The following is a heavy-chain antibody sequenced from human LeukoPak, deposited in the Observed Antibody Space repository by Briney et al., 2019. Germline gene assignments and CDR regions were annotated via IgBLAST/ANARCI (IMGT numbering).Heavy chain of an antibody. CDR3: ARDSYCGGDCYYSPPFDY. CDR1: GFTFSSYS. Sequence: PGGSLRLSCAASGFTFSSYSMNWVRQAPGKGLEWVSSISSSSNYIYYADSVKGRFTISRDNAKNSLYLQMNSLRAEDTAVYYCARDSYCGGDCYYSPPFDYWGQGTLVTVSS. J-gene: IGHJ4*02. CDR2: ISSSSNYI. V-gene: IGHV3-21*01. D-gene: IGHD2-21*01.